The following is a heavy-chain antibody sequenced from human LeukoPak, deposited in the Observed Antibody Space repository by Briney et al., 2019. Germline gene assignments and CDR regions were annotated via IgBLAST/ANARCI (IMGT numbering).Heavy chain of an antibody. J-gene: IGHJ5*02. Sequence: AGESLKISCQGSGNSFNNDWISWVRQMPGKGLEWMAIIYAADSDTRYSPSFQGQVTLSVDKSISTVYLQWSSLKASDTAVYYCARHLRGLDLWGQGTLVTVSS. CDR1: GNSFNNDW. V-gene: IGHV5-51*01. CDR2: IYAADSDT. D-gene: IGHD3-10*01. CDR3: ARHLRGLDL.